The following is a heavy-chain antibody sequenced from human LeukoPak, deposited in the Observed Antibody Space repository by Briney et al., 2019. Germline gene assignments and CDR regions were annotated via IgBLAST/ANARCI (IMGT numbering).Heavy chain of an antibody. J-gene: IGHJ6*03. V-gene: IGHV3-15*01. CDR1: GFTFSNAW. D-gene: IGHD3-3*01. CDR2: IKSKTDGGTT. Sequence: GGSLRLSYAASGFTFSNAWMSWVRQAPGKGLEWVGRIKSKTDGGTTDYGVPVKGRFTISRDDSKNTLDLQMNSLKTEDTAVYYCTTVKSILRFLEWLSYMDVWGKGTTVTVSS. CDR3: TTVKSILRFLEWLSYMDV.